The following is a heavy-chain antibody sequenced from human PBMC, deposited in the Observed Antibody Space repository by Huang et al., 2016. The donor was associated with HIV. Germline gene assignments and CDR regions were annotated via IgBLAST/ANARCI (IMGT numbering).Heavy chain of an antibody. CDR3: ARESYDFWNGYSSEFYYYYYMDV. V-gene: IGHV3-11*04. J-gene: IGHJ6*03. CDR1: GFTFRDYY. D-gene: IGHD3-3*01. Sequence: QVQLVESGGGLVKTGGSLRLSCEASGFTFRDYYMSWVRQGPRKGLGWVSSFGGGGSPIYYADAVKGRFTISRDNAENSLYLQISSLRVEDTAVYYCARESYDFWNGYSSEFYYYYYMDVWGKGTTVTVAS. CDR2: FGGGGSPI.